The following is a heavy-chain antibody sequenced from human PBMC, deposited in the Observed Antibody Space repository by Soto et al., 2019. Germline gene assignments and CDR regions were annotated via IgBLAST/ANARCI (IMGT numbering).Heavy chain of an antibody. CDR1: GYSFTSYW. D-gene: IGHD6-6*01. CDR2: IYPGDSDT. CDR3: ARLESSSSDYYYGMDV. J-gene: IGHJ6*02. Sequence: GESLKISCKGSGYSFTSYWIGWVRQMPGKGLEWMGIIYPGDSDTRYSPSFQGQVTISADKSTSTAYLQWSSLKASDTAMYYCARLESSSSDYYYGMDVWGQGTTVTVSS. V-gene: IGHV5-51*01.